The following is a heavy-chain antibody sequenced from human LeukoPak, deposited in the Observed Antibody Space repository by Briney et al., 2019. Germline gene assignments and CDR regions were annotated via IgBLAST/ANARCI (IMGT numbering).Heavy chain of an antibody. J-gene: IGHJ4*01. CDR1: GYTFTSYD. Sequence: GASVKVSCKASGYTFTSYDINWVRQATGQGLEWMGWMSPNSGNTGYAQKFQGRVTMTRSTSMSTAYMELSSLKSEDTAVYYCTRGPPNWGYDYWGQEPWSPSPQ. D-gene: IGHD7-27*01. V-gene: IGHV1-8*01. CDR2: MSPNSGNT. CDR3: TRGPPNWGYDY.